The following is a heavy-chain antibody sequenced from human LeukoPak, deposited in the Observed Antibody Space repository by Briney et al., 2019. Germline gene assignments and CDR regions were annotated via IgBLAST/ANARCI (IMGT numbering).Heavy chain of an antibody. CDR2: IYTSGST. J-gene: IGHJ6*03. V-gene: IGHV4-4*07. CDR3: ARAHDSSGYSNYYYYMDV. Sequence: PSETLSLTCTVSGGSISSYYWSWIRQPAGKGLEWIGRIYTSGSTNYNPSLKSRVTMSVDTSKNQFSLKLSSVTAADTAVYDCARAHDSSGYSNYYYYMDVWGKGTTVTISS. D-gene: IGHD3-22*01. CDR1: GGSISSYY.